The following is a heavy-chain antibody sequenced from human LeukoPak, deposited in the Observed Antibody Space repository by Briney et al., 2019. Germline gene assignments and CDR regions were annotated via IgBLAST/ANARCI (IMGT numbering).Heavy chain of an antibody. CDR2: INPSGGST. V-gene: IGHV1-46*03. Sequence: ASVKVSCKASGYTFTSYYMHWVRQAPGQGLEWMGIINPSGGSTNYAQKFQGRVTMTRDTSTSTVYTELSSLRSEDTAVYYCASIRYDYDFWSGYYRRDAFDIWGQGTMVTVSS. CDR3: ASIRYDYDFWSGYYRRDAFDI. CDR1: GYTFTSYY. D-gene: IGHD3-3*01. J-gene: IGHJ3*02.